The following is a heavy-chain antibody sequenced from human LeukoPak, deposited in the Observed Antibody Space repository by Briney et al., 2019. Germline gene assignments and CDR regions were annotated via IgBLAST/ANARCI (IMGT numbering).Heavy chain of an antibody. D-gene: IGHD6-13*01. Sequence: GGSLRLSRAASGLSLSSYEMNWVRQAPGKGLEWISHIRPSGSPMYYADSVRGRFTISRDNAKKSLYLQMSSLRAEDTAVYYCATKVPGTSHFAHWGQGTLVTVSS. CDR1: GLSLSSYE. J-gene: IGHJ4*02. CDR3: ATKVPGTSHFAH. CDR2: IRPSGSPM. V-gene: IGHV3-48*03.